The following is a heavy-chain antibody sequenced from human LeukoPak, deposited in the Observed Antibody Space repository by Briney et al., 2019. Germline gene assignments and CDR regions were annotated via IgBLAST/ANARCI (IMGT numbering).Heavy chain of an antibody. V-gene: IGHV3-33*01. CDR3: ARSQFLGPFDY. CDR1: GFTFSSYG. D-gene: IGHD3-3*01. Sequence: PGRSLRLSCAASGFTFSSYGMHWVRQAPGKGLEWVAVIWYDGSNKYYADSVKGRFTISRDNSKNTLYLQMNSLRADNTAVYYCARSQFLGPFDYWGQGTLVPVSS. J-gene: IGHJ4*02. CDR2: IWYDGSNK.